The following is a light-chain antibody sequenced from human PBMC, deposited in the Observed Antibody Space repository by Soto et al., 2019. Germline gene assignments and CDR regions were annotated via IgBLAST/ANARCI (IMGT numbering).Light chain of an antibody. CDR3: QSLFT. CDR2: DVT. J-gene: IGKJ3*01. CDR1: QSVSNY. V-gene: IGKV3-11*01. Sequence: EIVLTQSPATLSLSPGERATLSCRASQSVSNYLAWYQQKPGQAPRLLIYDVTNRPTGIPARFSGSGSGTDFTLPISILEPEDFGDYYCQSLFTFGPGTKVDIK.